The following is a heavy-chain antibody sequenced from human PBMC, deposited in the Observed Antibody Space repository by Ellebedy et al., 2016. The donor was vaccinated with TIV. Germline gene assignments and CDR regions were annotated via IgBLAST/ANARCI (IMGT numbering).Heavy chain of an antibody. J-gene: IGHJ6*03. D-gene: IGHD4-23*01. CDR3: ARHAATAGNPNMDV. V-gene: IGHV4-59*08. CDR2: ISYSIYYSGST. Sequence: SETLSLTCTVSGGSITSFYWSWIRQPPGKGLEWIGYISYSIYYSGSTNYNPSLKSLVTISVDASKNQFSLQLRSVTAADTAVYYCARHAATAGNPNMDVWGRGTTVTVSS. CDR1: GGSITSFY.